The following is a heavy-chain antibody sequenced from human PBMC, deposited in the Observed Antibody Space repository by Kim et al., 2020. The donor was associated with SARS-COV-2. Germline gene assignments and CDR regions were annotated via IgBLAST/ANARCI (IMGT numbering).Heavy chain of an antibody. CDR1: GGSISSYY. D-gene: IGHD3-22*01. V-gene: IGHV4-59*13. CDR3: ARFLYYYDSSGITRNWFDP. Sequence: SETLSLTCTVSGGSISSYYWSWIRQPPGKGLEWIGYIYYSGSTNYNPSLKSRVTISVDTSKNQFSLKLSSVTAADTAVYYCARFLYYYDSSGITRNWFDPWGQGTLVTVSS. J-gene: IGHJ5*02. CDR2: IYYSGST.